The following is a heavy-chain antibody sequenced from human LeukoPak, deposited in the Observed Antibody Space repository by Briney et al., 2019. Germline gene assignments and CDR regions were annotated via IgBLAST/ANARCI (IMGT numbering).Heavy chain of an antibody. D-gene: IGHD2-2*02. CDR3: AKDQGGCSSTSCYRVFDY. CDR2: IRYGGSNK. J-gene: IGHJ4*02. Sequence: GGSLRLSCAASGFTFSSYGMHWVRQAPGKGLEWVAFIRYGGSNKYYADSVKGRFTISRDNSKNTLYLQMNSLRAEDTAVYYCAKDQGGCSSTSCYRVFDYWGQGTLVTVSS. CDR1: GFTFSSYG. V-gene: IGHV3-30*02.